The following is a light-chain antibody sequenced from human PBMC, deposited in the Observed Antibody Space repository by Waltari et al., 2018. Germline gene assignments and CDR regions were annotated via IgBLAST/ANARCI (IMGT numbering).Light chain of an antibody. J-gene: IGKJ5*01. Sequence: DVGLTQSPLSLPVTLGQPASISCRSSQSLVYTDGISYLNWFHQRPGKAPRRLIYKVSIRDAGAPDRFSGSGSGTGCILMNSSVEADDVGVYFCMQATHWPVTFGQGTRLE. CDR3: MQATHWPVT. CDR2: KVS. CDR1: QSLVYTDGISY. V-gene: IGKV2-30*01.